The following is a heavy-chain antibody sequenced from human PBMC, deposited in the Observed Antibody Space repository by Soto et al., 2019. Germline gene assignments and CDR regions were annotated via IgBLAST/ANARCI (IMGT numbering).Heavy chain of an antibody. J-gene: IGHJ6*03. Sequence: SQTLSLTCAISGDSVSSDSAAWNWIRQSPSRGLEWLGRTYYRSKWYNDYAVSVNGRITINPDTSKNHFSLQLNSVTPEDTAVYYCVRSRVFIAVAGMATYYYYYMDVWGKGTTVTVSS. CDR3: VRSRVFIAVAGMATYYYYYMDV. V-gene: IGHV6-1*01. CDR2: TYYRSKWYN. D-gene: IGHD6-19*01. CDR1: GDSVSSDSAA.